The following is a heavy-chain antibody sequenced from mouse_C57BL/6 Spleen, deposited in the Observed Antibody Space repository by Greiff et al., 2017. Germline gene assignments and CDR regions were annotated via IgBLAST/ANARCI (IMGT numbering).Heavy chain of an antibody. D-gene: IGHD1-1*01. CDR1: GYNFTSYW. CDR3: ARDYYGRKYFDY. Sequence: VQLQQPGAELVKPGASVKLSCKASGYNFTSYWMQWVKQRPGQGLEWIGEIDPSDSYTKYTQKFKGKATLTVDTSSSTAYMQLSSLTTEDSAVYYCARDYYGRKYFDYWGQGTTLTVSS. CDR2: IDPSDSYT. J-gene: IGHJ2*01. V-gene: IGHV1-50*01.